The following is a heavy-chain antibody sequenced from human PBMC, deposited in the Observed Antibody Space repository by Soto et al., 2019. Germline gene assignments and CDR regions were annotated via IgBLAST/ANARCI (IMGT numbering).Heavy chain of an antibody. CDR1: GGSFSGYY. D-gene: IGHD6-19*01. CDR2: INHSGST. J-gene: IGHJ4*02. CDR3: ARNRGSGRGGFNY. V-gene: IGHV4-34*01. Sequence: SETLSLTCAVYGGSFSGYYWSWIRQPPGKGLEWIGEINHSGSTNYNPSLKSRVTISVDTSKNQFSLKLSSVTAADTAVYYCARNRGSGRGGFNYWGQGTLVTV.